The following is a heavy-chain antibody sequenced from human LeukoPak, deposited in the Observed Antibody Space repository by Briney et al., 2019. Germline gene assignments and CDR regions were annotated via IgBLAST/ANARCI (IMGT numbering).Heavy chain of an antibody. CDR2: ISSSSSYI. V-gene: IGHV3-21*01. CDR1: GFTFSSYS. D-gene: IGHD3-10*01. Sequence: GGSLRLSCAASGFTFSSYSMNWVRQAPGKGLEWVSSISSSSSYIYYADSVKGRFTISRDNAKNSLFLQMNSLRAEDTAVYYCARFMVRGVTTFDFWGQGTLVTVSS. CDR3: ARFMVRGVTTFDF. J-gene: IGHJ4*02.